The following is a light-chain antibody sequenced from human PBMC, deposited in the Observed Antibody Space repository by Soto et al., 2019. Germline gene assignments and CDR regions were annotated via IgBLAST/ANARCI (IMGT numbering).Light chain of an antibody. Sequence: IVVTQSPGSLSLSPGERATLSCRASQSAYSTFFAWYQHKPGQAPRLLIYGASMRATGIPDRFSGSGSGTDFPLTISILEPEDFAVYYCQQYVSSLTFGQGTKVEIK. CDR2: GAS. CDR3: QQYVSSLT. V-gene: IGKV3-20*01. J-gene: IGKJ1*01. CDR1: QSAYSTF.